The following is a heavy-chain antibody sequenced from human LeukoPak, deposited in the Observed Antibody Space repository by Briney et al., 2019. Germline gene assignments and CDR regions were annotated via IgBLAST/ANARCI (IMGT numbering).Heavy chain of an antibody. CDR2: ISYDGSNK. D-gene: IGHD2-8*01. V-gene: IGHV3-30*01. Sequence: GRSLRLSCAASGFTFSSYAMHWVRQAPGKGLEWVAVISYDGSNKYYADSVKGRFTISRDNSKNTLYLQMNSLRAEDTAVYYCARAYIVLMVYVGLSYWGQGTLVTVSS. J-gene: IGHJ4*02. CDR1: GFTFSSYA. CDR3: ARAYIVLMVYVGLSY.